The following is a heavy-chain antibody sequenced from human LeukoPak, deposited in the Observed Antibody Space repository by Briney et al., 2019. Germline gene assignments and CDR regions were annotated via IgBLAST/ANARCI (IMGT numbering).Heavy chain of an antibody. Sequence: SQTLSLTCTVSGGPISSGSYYWSWIRQPAGKGLEWIGRIYTSGSTNYNPSLKSRVLISVDTSENQFSLKLSSVTAADTAVYYCARVLSGSYFQHWGQGTLVTVSS. CDR1: GGPISSGSYY. J-gene: IGHJ1*01. CDR2: IYTSGST. CDR3: ARVLSGSYFQH. V-gene: IGHV4-61*02. D-gene: IGHD1-26*01.